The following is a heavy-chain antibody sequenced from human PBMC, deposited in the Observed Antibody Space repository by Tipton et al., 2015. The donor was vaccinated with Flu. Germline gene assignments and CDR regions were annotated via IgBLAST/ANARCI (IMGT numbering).Heavy chain of an antibody. CDR2: IYSSGAT. CDR1: GGSIRSDY. D-gene: IGHD1-26*01. Sequence: TLSLTCTVSGGSIRSDYLSWIRQPAGKGPEWIGRIYSSGATNYNPSLHSRVTMSVDISHNQFSLNLLSVTAAATAVYYCVRCKSGSYCHCFAYWGQGTLVTVSS. CDR3: VRCKSGSYCHCFAY. V-gene: IGHV4-4*07. J-gene: IGHJ4*02.